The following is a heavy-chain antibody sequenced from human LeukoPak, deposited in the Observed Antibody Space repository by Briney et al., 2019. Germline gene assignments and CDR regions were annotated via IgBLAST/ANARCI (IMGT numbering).Heavy chain of an antibody. D-gene: IGHD6-19*01. J-gene: IGHJ4*02. Sequence: GGSLRLSCAASGFTFSSYWMHWVRQAPGKGLVWVSRINSDGSSTSYADSVKGRFTISRDNAKNTLYLQMNSLRAEDTAVYFCAKLIAVAGTDDYWGQGTLVTVSS. V-gene: IGHV3-74*01. CDR3: AKLIAVAGTDDY. CDR2: INSDGSST. CDR1: GFTFSSYW.